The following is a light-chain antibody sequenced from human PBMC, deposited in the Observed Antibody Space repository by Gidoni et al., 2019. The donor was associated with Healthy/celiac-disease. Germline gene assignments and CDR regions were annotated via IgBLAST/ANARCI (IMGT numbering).Light chain of an antibody. CDR3: QQRSNWPPFT. Sequence: EIVLTHSPATLSLSPVERATLSCRARHSVSSYLAWYQQKPGQAPRLLIYDASNSATGIPARFSGSGSGTDFTLTISSLEPEDFAVYYCQQRSNWPPFTFGPGTKVDIK. V-gene: IGKV3-11*01. J-gene: IGKJ3*01. CDR1: HSVSSY. CDR2: DAS.